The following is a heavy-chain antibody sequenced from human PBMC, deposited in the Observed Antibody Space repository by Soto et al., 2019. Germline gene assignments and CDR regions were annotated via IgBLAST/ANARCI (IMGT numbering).Heavy chain of an antibody. CDR1: GFTFSSYG. V-gene: IGHV3-33*01. CDR2: IWYDGSNK. CDR3: ARGDPTYSGSYYLDY. Sequence: QVQLVESGGGVVQPGRSLRLSCAASGFTFSSYGMHWVRQAPGKGLEWVAVIWYDGSNKYYADSGKGRITISRDNSXXPLYLQMSSLRAEDTAVYYCARGDPTYSGSYYLDYWGQGTLVTVSS. J-gene: IGHJ4*02. D-gene: IGHD1-26*01.